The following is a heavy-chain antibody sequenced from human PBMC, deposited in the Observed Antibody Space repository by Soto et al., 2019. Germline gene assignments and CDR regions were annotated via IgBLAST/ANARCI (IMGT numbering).Heavy chain of an antibody. CDR1: GFTFSSYG. V-gene: IGHV3-33*01. CDR3: SREVLVRGIKYHAMDV. J-gene: IGHJ6*02. CDR2: IWSDGSNK. Sequence: QVQLVESGGGVVQPGRSLSLSFAASGFTFSSYGIHWVRQAPGKGLEWVAVIWSDGSNKYYADSVKGRFTISSDNTQNALYLQMNSLRAEDTAVYYCSREVLVRGIKYHAMDVWGQGTTVTVAS. D-gene: IGHD3-10*01.